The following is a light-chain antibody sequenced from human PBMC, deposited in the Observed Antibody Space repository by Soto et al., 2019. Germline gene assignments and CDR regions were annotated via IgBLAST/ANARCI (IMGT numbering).Light chain of an antibody. J-gene: IGKJ4*01. CDR3: QQDYSSPVT. V-gene: IGKV4-1*01. CDR2: WSS. Sequence: DIVMTQSPGSLAVSPGERATIKCTSSQSLLHSSNNKNYLVWYQQQPGHPPKLLIYWSSTRHSGVPDRSSGSGSGAEFTLTISRLQTEDAAVYFCQQDYSSPVTVGGGTKVEI. CDR1: QSLLHSSNNKNY.